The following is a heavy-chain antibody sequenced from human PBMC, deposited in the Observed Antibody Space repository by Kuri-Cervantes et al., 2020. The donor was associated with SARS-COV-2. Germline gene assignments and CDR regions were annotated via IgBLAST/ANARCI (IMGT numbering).Heavy chain of an antibody. CDR1: GFTVSTNY. D-gene: IGHD2-15*01. CDR3: ARGGSCNSGTCFDY. J-gene: IGHJ4*02. CDR2: IYSSGNT. V-gene: IGHV3-53*01. Sequence: GGSLRLSCAASGFTVSTNYMSWVRQAPGKGLEWVSLIYSSGNTHYADSVKGRFTISRDNSKNTLYLQLNSLRVDDTAVYHCARGGSCNSGTCFDYWGQGTLVTVSS.